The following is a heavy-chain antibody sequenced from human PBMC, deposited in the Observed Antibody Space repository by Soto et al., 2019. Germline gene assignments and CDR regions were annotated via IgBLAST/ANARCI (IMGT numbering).Heavy chain of an antibody. CDR2: ISSLSSPR. J-gene: IGHJ4*02. CDR1: GFTFSCYI. V-gene: IGHV3-48*02. CDR3: AREDILGARSFDY. Sequence: PGGSLRLSCAASGFTFSCYIMNWVRQAPGKGLEWVSYISSLSSPRYYAESVEGRFIISRDNAKNSLYLQMNSLRDEDTAVYFCAREDILGARSFDYWGQGALVTVSS. D-gene: IGHD1-26*01.